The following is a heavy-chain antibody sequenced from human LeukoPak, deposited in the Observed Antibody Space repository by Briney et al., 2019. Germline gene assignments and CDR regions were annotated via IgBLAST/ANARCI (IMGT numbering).Heavy chain of an antibody. Sequence: PSETLSLTCTVSAGSLSVYYWNWFRQPPGKGLEWIGTIYYSGSAYYNPSLKTQVTISVDTSKNQFSLKLSSVTAADTAVYFCARGSQVDDFWSGYRAPLDYWGQGTLVTVSS. J-gene: IGHJ4*02. CDR2: IYYSGSA. D-gene: IGHD3-3*01. CDR1: AGSLSVYY. CDR3: ARGSQVDDFWSGYRAPLDY. V-gene: IGHV4-59*05.